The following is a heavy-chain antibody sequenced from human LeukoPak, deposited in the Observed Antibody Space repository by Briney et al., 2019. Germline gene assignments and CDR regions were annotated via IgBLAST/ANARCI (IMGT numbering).Heavy chain of an antibody. CDR2: ICGSDGSR. CDR1: GFTFSTYA. D-gene: IGHD2-2*01. V-gene: IGHV3-23*01. J-gene: IGHJ4*02. CDR3: AKGGSPSCYSSSGY. Sequence: PGGSLRLSCAAPGFTFSTYAMSWVRQAPGKGLEWVSAICGSDGSRYYADSVKGRFTISRDNSKNTLYLQMNSLRGEDTAVYYCAKGGSPSCYSSSGYWGQGTLVTVSS.